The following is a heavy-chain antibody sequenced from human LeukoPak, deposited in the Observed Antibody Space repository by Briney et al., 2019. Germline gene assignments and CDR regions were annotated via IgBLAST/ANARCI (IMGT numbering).Heavy chain of an antibody. Sequence: PSETLSLTCTVSGGSISSYYWSWIRQPPGKGLEWIGYIYYSGSTNYNPSLKSRVTISVDTSKNQFSLKLSSVTAADTDVYYCARGSNWNRFDYWGQGTLVTVSS. J-gene: IGHJ4*02. D-gene: IGHD1-1*01. CDR3: ARGSNWNRFDY. V-gene: IGHV4-59*01. CDR2: IYYSGST. CDR1: GGSISSYY.